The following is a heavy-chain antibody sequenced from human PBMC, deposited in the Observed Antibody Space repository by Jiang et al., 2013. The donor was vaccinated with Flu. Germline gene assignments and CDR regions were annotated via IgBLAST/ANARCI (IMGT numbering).Heavy chain of an antibody. CDR2: TYYRSKWYN. J-gene: IGHJ3*02. Sequence: GLVKPSQTLSLTCAISGDSVSRGSTAWNWIRVSPSGGLEWLGRTYYRSKWYNDYAVSVKSRININPDTSKNQFSLHLNSVTPEDTALYYCARGRDSAFDIWGQGTMVTVSS. CDR3: ARGRDSAFDI. CDR1: GDSVSRGSTA. V-gene: IGHV6-1*01. D-gene: IGHD5-24*01.